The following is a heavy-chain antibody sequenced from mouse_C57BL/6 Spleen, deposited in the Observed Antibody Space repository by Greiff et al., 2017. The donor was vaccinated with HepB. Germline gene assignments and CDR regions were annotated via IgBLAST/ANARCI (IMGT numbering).Heavy chain of an antibody. J-gene: IGHJ1*03. D-gene: IGHD1-1*01. CDR3: ARHGSSYVYFDV. CDR2: INPYNGGT. CDR1: GYTFTDYY. V-gene: IGHV1-19*01. Sequence: EVHLVESGPVLVKPGASVKMSCKASGYTFTDYYMNWVKQSHGKSLEWIGVINPYNGGTSYNQKFKGKATLTVDKSSSTAYMELNSLTSEDSAVYYCARHGSSYVYFDVWGTGTTVTVSS.